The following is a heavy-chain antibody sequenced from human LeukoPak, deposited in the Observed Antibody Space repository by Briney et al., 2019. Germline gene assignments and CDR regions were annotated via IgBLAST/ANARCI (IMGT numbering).Heavy chain of an antibody. CDR3: ARSDQLESYYYYYMDV. D-gene: IGHD2-2*01. CDR1: GYTFTSYA. V-gene: IGHV7-4-1*02. CDR2: INTNTGNP. Sequence: GASVKVSCKASGYTFTSYAMNWVRQAPGQGLEWMRWINTNTGNPTYAQGFTGRFVFSLDTSVSTAYLQISSLKAEDTAVYYCARSDQLESYYYYYMDVWGKGTTVTVSS. J-gene: IGHJ6*03.